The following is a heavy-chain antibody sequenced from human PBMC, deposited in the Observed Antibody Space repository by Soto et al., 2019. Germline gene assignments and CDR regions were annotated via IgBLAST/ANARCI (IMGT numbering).Heavy chain of an antibody. Sequence: SVKVSCKASGGTFSSYAISWVRRAPGQGLEWMGGIIPIFGTANYAQKFQGRVTITADESTSTAYMELSSLRSEDTAVYYCALVYYYDSSGYYGLGHNWFDPWGQGTLVTVSS. CDR2: IIPIFGTA. CDR1: GGTFSSYA. CDR3: ALVYYYDSSGYYGLGHNWFDP. J-gene: IGHJ5*02. D-gene: IGHD3-22*01. V-gene: IGHV1-69*13.